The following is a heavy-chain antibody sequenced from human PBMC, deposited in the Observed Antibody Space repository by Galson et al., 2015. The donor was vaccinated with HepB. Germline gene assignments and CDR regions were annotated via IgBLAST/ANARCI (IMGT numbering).Heavy chain of an antibody. CDR2: IWYGGNNK. V-gene: IGHV3-33*01. J-gene: IGHJ6*02. CDR1: GFSFKSSG. CDR3: ARVVQQLAYGMDV. Sequence: SLRLSCAASGFSFKSSGMHWVRQAPGKGLEWVAIIWYGGNNKYYADSLKGRFTISRDNSKNTLYLEMNGLRAEDTAVYYCARVVQQLAYGMDVWGQGTTVTVSS. D-gene: IGHD6-13*01.